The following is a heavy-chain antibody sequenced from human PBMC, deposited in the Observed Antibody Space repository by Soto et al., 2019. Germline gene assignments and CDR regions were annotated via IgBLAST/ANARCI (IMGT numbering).Heavy chain of an antibody. D-gene: IGHD6-13*01. CDR2: ISSSSSYI. CDR3: ARDRGKQLAPPYYYYMDV. CDR1: GFTFSSYS. J-gene: IGHJ6*03. Sequence: ESGGGLVKPGGSLRLSCAASGFTFSSYSMNWVRQAPGKGLEWVSSISSSSSYIYYADSVKGRFTISRDNAKNSLYLQMNSLRAEDTAVYYCARDRGKQLAPPYYYYMDVWGKGTTVTVSS. V-gene: IGHV3-21*01.